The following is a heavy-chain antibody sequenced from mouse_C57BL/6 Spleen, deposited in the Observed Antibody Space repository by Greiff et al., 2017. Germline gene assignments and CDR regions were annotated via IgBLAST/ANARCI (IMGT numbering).Heavy chain of an antibody. CDR1: GYTFTDYN. CDR3: ARETAQARGYFDD. J-gene: IGHJ2*01. Sequence: VQLQQSGPELVKPGASVKIPCKASGYTFTDYNMDWVKQSHGKSLEWIGDINPNNGGTIYNQKFKGKATLTVDKSSSTAYMELRSLTSEDTAVYYCARETAQARGYFDDWGQGTTLTVSS. D-gene: IGHD3-2*02. CDR2: INPNNGGT. V-gene: IGHV1-18*01.